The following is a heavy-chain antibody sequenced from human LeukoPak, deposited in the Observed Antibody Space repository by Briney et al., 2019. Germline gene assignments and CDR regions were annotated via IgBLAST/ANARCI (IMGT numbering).Heavy chain of an antibody. CDR1: GFTFSDYY. Sequence: PGGSLRLSCAASGFTFSDYYMSWIRQAPGKGLEWVSYISSSGSTIYYADSVKGRFTISRDNAKNSLYLQMNSLRAEGTAVYYCARDEAYYYDSSGYDYWGQGTLVTVSS. J-gene: IGHJ4*02. CDR3: ARDEAYYYDSSGYDY. D-gene: IGHD3-22*01. V-gene: IGHV3-11*01. CDR2: ISSSGSTI.